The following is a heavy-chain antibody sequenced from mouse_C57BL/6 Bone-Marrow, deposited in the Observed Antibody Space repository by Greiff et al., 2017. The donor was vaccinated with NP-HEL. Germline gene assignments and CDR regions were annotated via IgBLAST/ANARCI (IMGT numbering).Heavy chain of an antibody. V-gene: IGHV1-52*01. CDR2: IDPSDSET. J-gene: IGHJ3*01. CDR3: ARSYYGSSSY. Sequence: QVQLQQPGAELVRPGSSVKLSCKASGYTFTSYWMHWVKQRPIQGLEWIGNIDPSDSETHYNQKFKDKATLTVDKSSSTAYMQLSSLTSEDSAVYYCARSYYGSSSYWGQGTLVTVSA. CDR1: GYTFTSYW. D-gene: IGHD1-1*01.